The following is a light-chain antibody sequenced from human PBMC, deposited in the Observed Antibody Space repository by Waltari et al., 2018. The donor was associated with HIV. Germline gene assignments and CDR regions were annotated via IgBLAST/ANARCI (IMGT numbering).Light chain of an antibody. V-gene: IGLV2-14*01. CDR1: SLDIGLYYF. Sequence: QSALPQPASMAGSPGQSLTSSDTGSSLDIGLYYFVAWSKPLPHTSPQRTIYGVNRRPPGVTSRFSASMSGDVAALTISGLHTDDEADYYCTSHTLTRILLFGGGTRLTVL. CDR3: TSHTLTRILL. CDR2: GVN. J-gene: IGLJ3*02.